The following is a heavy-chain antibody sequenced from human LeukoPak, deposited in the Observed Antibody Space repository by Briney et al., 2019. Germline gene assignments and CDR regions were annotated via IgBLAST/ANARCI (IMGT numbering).Heavy chain of an antibody. D-gene: IGHD3-22*01. CDR3: ANGYYDSSGYYY. CDR2: IGGSGGST. Sequence: GGSLRLSCAASGFTFSSYAMSWVRQAPGKGLEWVSAIGGSGGSTYYADSVKGRFTISRDNSKNTLYLQMNSLRAEDTAVYYCANGYYDSSGYYYWGQGTLVTVSS. CDR1: GFTFSSYA. V-gene: IGHV3-23*01. J-gene: IGHJ4*02.